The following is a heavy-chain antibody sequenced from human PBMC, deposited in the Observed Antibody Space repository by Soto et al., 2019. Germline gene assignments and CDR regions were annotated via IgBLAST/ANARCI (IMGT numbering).Heavy chain of an antibody. D-gene: IGHD1-7*01. CDR3: AKNQERELPRVIDF. V-gene: IGHV3-23*01. J-gene: IGHJ4*02. Sequence: GGSLIISCATSGLTVSSYAMSWVRQAPGGGLEWVSSMSGSSSTTYYADSVRGRFTISRDRSKNTLYLQMSSLRAEDTALYYCAKNQERELPRVIDFWGQGTLVTVSS. CDR2: MSGSSSTT. CDR1: GLTVSSYA.